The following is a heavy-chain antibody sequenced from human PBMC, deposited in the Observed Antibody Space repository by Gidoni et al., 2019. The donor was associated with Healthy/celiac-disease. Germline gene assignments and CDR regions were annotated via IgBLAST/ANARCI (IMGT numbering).Heavy chain of an antibody. CDR1: GSTFRSYS. CDR3: ARDAEWELPDAFDI. Sequence: EVKLVESGGGLFKPGGSLRPSCAASGSTFRSYSMNWVRQAPGKGLEWVSSISSSSSYIYYADSVKGRFTISRDNAKNSLYLQMNSLRAEDTAVYYCARDAEWELPDAFDIWGQGTMVTVSS. CDR2: ISSSSSYI. D-gene: IGHD1-26*01. J-gene: IGHJ3*02. V-gene: IGHV3-21*01.